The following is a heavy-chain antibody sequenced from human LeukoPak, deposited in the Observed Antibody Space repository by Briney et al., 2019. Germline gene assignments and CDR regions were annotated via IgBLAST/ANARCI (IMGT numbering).Heavy chain of an antibody. CDR3: ARGVLVMTTVTPHYYGMDV. CDR1: GGSISSSNW. J-gene: IGHJ6*02. V-gene: IGHV4-4*02. D-gene: IGHD4-17*01. CDR2: IYHSGST. Sequence: SETLSLTCAVSGGSISSSNWWSWVRQPPGKGLEWIGEIYHSGSTNYNPSLKSRVTISVDKSKNQFSLKLSSVTAADTAVYYCARGVLVMTTVTPHYYGMDVWGQGTTVTVSS.